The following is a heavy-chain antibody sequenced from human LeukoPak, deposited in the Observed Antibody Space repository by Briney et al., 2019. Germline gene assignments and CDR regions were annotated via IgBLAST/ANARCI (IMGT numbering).Heavy chain of an antibody. D-gene: IGHD2-15*01. J-gene: IGHJ4*02. V-gene: IGHV3-23*01. Sequence: PGGSLRLSCEASGFPFSSYAMTWVRQAPGKGLEWVSAISNNGGYTYYADSVQGRFTISRDNSKSTLCLQMNSLRAEDTAVYYCAKQLGYCSDGSCYFPYWGQGTLVTVSS. CDR2: ISNNGGYT. CDR1: GFPFSSYA. CDR3: AKQLGYCSDGSCYFPY.